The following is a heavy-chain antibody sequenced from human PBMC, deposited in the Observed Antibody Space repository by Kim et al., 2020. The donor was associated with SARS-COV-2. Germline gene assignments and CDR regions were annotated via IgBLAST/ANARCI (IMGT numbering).Heavy chain of an antibody. V-gene: IGHV4-39*07. CDR1: GGSISSSSYY. CDR2: IYYSGST. D-gene: IGHD3-22*01. Sequence: SETLSLTCTVSGGSISSSSYYWGWIRQPPGKGLEWIGSIYYSGSTYYNPSLKSRVTISVDTSKNQFSLKLSSVTAADTAVYYCARDMAYYYDSSGYYYFDYWGQGTLVTVSS. CDR3: ARDMAYYYDSSGYYYFDY. J-gene: IGHJ4*02.